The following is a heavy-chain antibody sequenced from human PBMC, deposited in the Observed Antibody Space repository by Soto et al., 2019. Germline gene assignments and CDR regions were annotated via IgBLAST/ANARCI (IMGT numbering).Heavy chain of an antibody. V-gene: IGHV4-34*01. CDR2: INHSGST. Sequence: LTCAVYGGSFSGYYWSWIRQPPGKGLEWIGEINHSGSTNYNPSLKSRVTISVDTSKNQFSLKLSSVTAADTAVYYCARGGEQYCSSTSCSKVINWFDPWGQGTLVTVSS. D-gene: IGHD2-2*01. J-gene: IGHJ5*02. CDR1: GGSFSGYY. CDR3: ARGGEQYCSSTSCSKVINWFDP.